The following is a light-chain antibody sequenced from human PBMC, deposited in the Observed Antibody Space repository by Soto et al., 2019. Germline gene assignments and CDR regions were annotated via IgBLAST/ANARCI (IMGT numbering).Light chain of an antibody. Sequence: EIVLTQSPGTLSLSPGERATLSCRASQSVSSRSLAWYQQKPGQAPSLLISGASSRAADIPDRFSGSGSGTDFTLTINSLEPEDFAVYYCQQYDSSPRTFGQGTKVEIK. V-gene: IGKV3-20*01. CDR3: QQYDSSPRT. CDR1: QSVSSRS. J-gene: IGKJ1*01. CDR2: GAS.